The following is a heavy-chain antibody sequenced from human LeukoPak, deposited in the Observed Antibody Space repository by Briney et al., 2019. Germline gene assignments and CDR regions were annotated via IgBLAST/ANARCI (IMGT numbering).Heavy chain of an antibody. Sequence: GGSLRLSCAASGFTFSSYAMHWVRQAPGKGLEWVAVISYDGSNKYYADSVKGRFTISRDNSKNTVYMEMNSLRAEDTAVYYCAKDERRGGPEDYWGQGTLVIVAS. CDR3: AKDERRGGPEDY. V-gene: IGHV3-30*04. D-gene: IGHD1-1*01. J-gene: IGHJ4*02. CDR1: GFTFSSYA. CDR2: ISYDGSNK.